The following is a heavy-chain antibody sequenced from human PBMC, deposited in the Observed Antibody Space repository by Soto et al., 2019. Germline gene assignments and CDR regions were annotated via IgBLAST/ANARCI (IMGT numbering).Heavy chain of an antibody. J-gene: IGHJ3*01. CDR3: ARDVSAWIQLGAFEV. Sequence: QVQLVQSGAEVKEPGASVKVSCKASGYTFIMYYIHWVRQVPGQGLEWMGIINPSADTTTNAQKFQGRVTMTRDTSTSTVYMELSSLRSEDTAFYYCARDVSAWIQLGAFEVWGQGTMVTVSA. D-gene: IGHD5-18*01. V-gene: IGHV1-46*01. CDR2: INPSADTT. CDR1: GYTFIMYY.